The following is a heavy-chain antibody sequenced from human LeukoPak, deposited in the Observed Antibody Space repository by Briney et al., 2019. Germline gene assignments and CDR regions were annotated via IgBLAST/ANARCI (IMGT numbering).Heavy chain of an antibody. V-gene: IGHV4-34*01. CDR3: ARRRSYSSSWLFDY. D-gene: IGHD6-13*01. J-gene: IGHJ4*02. Sequence: SSETLSLTCAVYGGSFSGYYWSWIRQPPGKGLEWIGEINHSGSTNYNPSLKSRVTISVDTPKNQFSLKLSSVTAADTAVYYCARRRSYSSSWLFDYWGQGTLVTVSS. CDR1: GGSFSGYY. CDR2: INHSGST.